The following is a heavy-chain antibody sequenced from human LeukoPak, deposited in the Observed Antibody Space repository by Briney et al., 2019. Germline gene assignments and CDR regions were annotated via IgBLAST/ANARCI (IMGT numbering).Heavy chain of an antibody. J-gene: IGHJ6*02. CDR2: IYHSGST. CDR1: GGSISSGGYS. Sequence: SETLSLTCAVSGGSISSGGYSWSWIRQPPGKGLEWIGYIYHSGSTYYNPSLKSRVTISVDRSKNQFSLKLSSVTAADTAVYYCARAPSTLYYYYGMDVWGQGTTVTVSS. V-gene: IGHV4-30-2*01. CDR3: ARAPSTLYYYYGMDV.